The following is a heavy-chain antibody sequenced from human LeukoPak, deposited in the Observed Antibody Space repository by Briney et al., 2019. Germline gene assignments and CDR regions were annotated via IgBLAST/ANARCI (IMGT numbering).Heavy chain of an antibody. CDR2: IKSKTDGGTT. CDR3: TTARITMVRGEKRDY. J-gene: IGHJ4*02. Sequence: KPGGSLRLSCAASGFTFSNAWMSWVRQAPGKGLEWVGRIKSKTDGGTTDYAAPVKGRFTISRDDSKSTLYLQMNSLKTEDTAVYYCTTARITMVRGEKRDYWGQGTLVTVSS. CDR1: GFTFSNAW. D-gene: IGHD3-10*01. V-gene: IGHV3-15*01.